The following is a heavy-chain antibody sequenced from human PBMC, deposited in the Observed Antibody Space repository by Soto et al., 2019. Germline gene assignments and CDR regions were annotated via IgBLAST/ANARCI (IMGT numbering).Heavy chain of an antibody. CDR3: AREGYYYGSGSSNWFDP. V-gene: IGHV4-59*01. Sequence: PSETLSVTCTVSGGSISSYYWSWIRQPPGKGLEWIGYIYYSGSTNYNPSLKSRVTISVDTSKNQFSLKLSSVTAADTAVYYCAREGYYYGSGSSNWFDPWGQGTLVTVSS. D-gene: IGHD3-10*01. J-gene: IGHJ5*02. CDR2: IYYSGST. CDR1: GGSISSYY.